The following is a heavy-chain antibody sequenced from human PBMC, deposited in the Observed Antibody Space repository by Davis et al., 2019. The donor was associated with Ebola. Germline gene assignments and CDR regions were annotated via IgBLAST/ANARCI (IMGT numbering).Heavy chain of an antibody. Sequence: PGGSLRLSCAASGFTFSSYWMSWIRQAPGKGLEWISYISSSSTTIYYADSVKGRFTISRDNAKNSLYLQMNGLRAEDTAVYYCARFHISYYFDSWGQGTLVSVSS. CDR3: ARFHISYYFDS. J-gene: IGHJ4*02. CDR1: GFTFSSYW. D-gene: IGHD2-21*01. V-gene: IGHV3-48*04. CDR2: ISSSSTTI.